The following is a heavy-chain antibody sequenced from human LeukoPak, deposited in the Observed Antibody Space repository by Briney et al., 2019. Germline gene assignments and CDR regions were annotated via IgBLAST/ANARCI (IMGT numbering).Heavy chain of an antibody. J-gene: IGHJ1*01. D-gene: IGHD1-26*01. CDR2: MNPNSGNT. CDR3: ARVQSGSYYFQH. CDR1: GYTFTSYD. Sequence: ASVKVSFKASGYTFTSYDINWVRQATGQGLEWMGWMNPNSGNTGYSQKFQGRGTITRNTSISTAYMELSSLRSEDTAVYYCARVQSGSYYFQHWGQGTLVTVSS. V-gene: IGHV1-8*03.